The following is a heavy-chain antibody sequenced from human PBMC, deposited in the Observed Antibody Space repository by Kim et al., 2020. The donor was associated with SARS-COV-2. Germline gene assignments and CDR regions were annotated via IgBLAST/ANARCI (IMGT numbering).Heavy chain of an antibody. CDR1: GFMFSSYS. J-gene: IGHJ3*01. CDR2: INSGGSTI. D-gene: IGHD3-9*01. Sequence: GGSLRLSCAASGFMFSSYSMNWVRQAPGKGLEWVSHINSGGSTIYYADSVKGRFTISRDNAKDSLYLQMNSLRAEDTAVYYCRGWLNTFDVWGQGTMVTV. CDR3: RGWLNTFDV. V-gene: IGHV3-48*03.